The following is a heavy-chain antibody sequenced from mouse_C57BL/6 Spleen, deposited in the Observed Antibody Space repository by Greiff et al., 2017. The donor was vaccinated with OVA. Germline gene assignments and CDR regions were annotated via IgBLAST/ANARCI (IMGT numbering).Heavy chain of an antibody. V-gene: IGHV5-17*01. CDR3: ARAPLYYYGSSYFDY. CDR2: ISSGSSTI. Sequence: DVQLVESGGGLVKPGGSLKLSCAASGFTFSDYGMHWVRQAPEKGLEWVAYISSGSSTIYYADTVKGRFTISRDNAKNTLFLQMTSLRSEDTAMYYCARAPLYYYGSSYFDYWGQGTTLTVSS. CDR1: GFTFSDYG. J-gene: IGHJ2*01. D-gene: IGHD1-1*01.